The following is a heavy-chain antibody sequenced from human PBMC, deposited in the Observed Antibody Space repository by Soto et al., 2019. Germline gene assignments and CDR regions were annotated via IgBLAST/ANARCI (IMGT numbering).Heavy chain of an antibody. V-gene: IGHV5-51*01. CDR2: INPRDSDV. CDR1: DYTFAAYW. Sequence: GEPLKICFKCLDYTFAAYWIGWVRQMPGEVLGWMGVINPRDSDVKYSRPFEGQVTISAEKSINTTFLQWRSLKASEAAMSYRARPVYTQDVWYHTDDLWGQGAMVTISS. CDR3: ARPVYTQDVWYHTDDL. J-gene: IGHJ3*01. D-gene: IGHD3-3*01.